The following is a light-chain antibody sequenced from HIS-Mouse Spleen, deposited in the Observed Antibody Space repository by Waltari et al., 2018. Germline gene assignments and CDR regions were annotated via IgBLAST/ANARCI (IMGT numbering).Light chain of an antibody. CDR3: MIWHSSAWV. V-gene: IGLV5-45*03. Sequence: QAVLTQPSSFPASPGASASLTCTLRSGINGGTYRIYWYQQKPGSPPQYLLRYKSDSDKQQGSGVPSRFSGSKDASANAGILLISGLQSEDEADYYCMIWHSSAWVFGGGTKLTVL. J-gene: IGLJ3*02. CDR1: SGINGGTYR. CDR2: YKSDSDK.